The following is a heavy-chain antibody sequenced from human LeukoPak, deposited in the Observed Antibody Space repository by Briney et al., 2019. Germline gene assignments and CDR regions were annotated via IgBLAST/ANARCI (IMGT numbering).Heavy chain of an antibody. D-gene: IGHD5-18*01. CDR2: IYYDGST. J-gene: IGHJ6*03. CDR3: AREGRYRYGYNEYHLYMDI. Sequence: SETLSLTCTVSGGSISTYYWSWIRQSPGKGLEWIGYIYYDGSTNYNPSLKSRVTISVDTSKNQFSLKLSSVTAAETAVYYCAREGRYRYGYNEYHLYMDIWGKGTTVTVSS. V-gene: IGHV4-59*12. CDR1: GGSISTYY.